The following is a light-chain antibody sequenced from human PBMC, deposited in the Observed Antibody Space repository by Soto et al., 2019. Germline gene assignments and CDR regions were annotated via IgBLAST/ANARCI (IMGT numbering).Light chain of an antibody. V-gene: IGLV2-23*01. CDR2: EDV. Sequence: QSALTQPASVSGSPGQSITISCTGTSSDVGKYNLVSWYQQHPGKAPKLMIYEDVERPSGISNRFSGSKSGNTASLTIYGLRTEDEADYYCCSYAGGTSVVFGGGTKLTVL. CDR3: CSYAGGTSVV. CDR1: SSDVGKYNL. J-gene: IGLJ2*01.